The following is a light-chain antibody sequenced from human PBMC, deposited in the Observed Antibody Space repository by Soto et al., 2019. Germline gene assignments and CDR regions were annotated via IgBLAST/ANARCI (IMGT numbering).Light chain of an antibody. J-gene: IGLJ2*01. CDR3: AAWDASLNGVV. CDR2: DN. V-gene: IGLV1-44*01. CDR1: SSNIGSHP. Sequence: QSVLPQPPSASGTPGLRVTFSCSGSSSNIGSHPVSWYQLLPGTAPKLLIYDNERPSVVPDRFSGSKSGTSASLAISGLQSEDEADYYCAAWDASLNGVVFGGGTKVTVL.